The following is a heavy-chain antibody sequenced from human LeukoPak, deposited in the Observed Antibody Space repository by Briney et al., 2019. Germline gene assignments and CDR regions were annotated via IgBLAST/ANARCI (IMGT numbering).Heavy chain of an antibody. D-gene: IGHD3-9*01. CDR2: IRYDGRNK. CDR3: AKGPIYDILTGWRKTHNAFDI. V-gene: IGHV3-30*02. CDR1: GFTFSSCG. Sequence: GGSLRLSCAASGFTFSSCGMHWARQAPGKGLEWVAFIRYDGRNKYYADSVKGRFTISRDNSKNTLYLQMNSLRAEDTAVYYCAKGPIYDILTGWRKTHNAFDIWGQGTMVTVSS. J-gene: IGHJ3*02.